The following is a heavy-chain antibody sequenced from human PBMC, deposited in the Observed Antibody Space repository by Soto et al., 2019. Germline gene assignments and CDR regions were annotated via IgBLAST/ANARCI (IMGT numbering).Heavy chain of an antibody. CDR1: GFTFSSYD. Sequence: GGSLRLSCAAPGFTFSSYDMHWVRQATGKGLEWVSAIGTAGDTYYPGSVKGRFTISRENAKNSLYLQMNSLRAGDTAVYYCARAAGGPYYYYGMDVWGQGTTVTVSS. J-gene: IGHJ6*02. V-gene: IGHV3-13*01. CDR2: IGTAGDT. D-gene: IGHD3-16*01. CDR3: ARAAGGPYYYYGMDV.